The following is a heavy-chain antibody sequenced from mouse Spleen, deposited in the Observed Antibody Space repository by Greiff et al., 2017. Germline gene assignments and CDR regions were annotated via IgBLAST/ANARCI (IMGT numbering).Heavy chain of an antibody. J-gene: IGHJ2*01. CDR2: ISSGGST. CDR1: GFTFSSYA. D-gene: IGHD1-1*01. V-gene: IGHV5-6-5*01. Sequence: EVQLVESGGGLVKPGGSLKLSCAASGFTFSSYAMSWVRQTPEKRLEWVASISSGGSTYYPDSVKGRVTISRDNARNILYLQMNSLRSEDTAMYYCARDYGSFDYWGQGTTLTVSS. CDR3: ARDYGSFDY.